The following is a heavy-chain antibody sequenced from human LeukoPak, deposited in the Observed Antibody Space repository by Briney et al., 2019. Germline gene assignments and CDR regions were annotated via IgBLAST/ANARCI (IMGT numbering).Heavy chain of an antibody. CDR3: AKEGRSGWYYFDY. CDR2: ISGSGSTI. D-gene: IGHD6-19*01. V-gene: IGHV3-11*04. J-gene: IGHJ4*02. Sequence: GGSLRLSCAASGFTFSDYYMSWIRQAPGKGLEWVSYISGSGSTIYYADSVKGRFTISRDNAKNSLYLQMNSLRAEDTAVYYCAKEGRSGWYYFDYWGQGTLVTVSS. CDR1: GFTFSDYY.